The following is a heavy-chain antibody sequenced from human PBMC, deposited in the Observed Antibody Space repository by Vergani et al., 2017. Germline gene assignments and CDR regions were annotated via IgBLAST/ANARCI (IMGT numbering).Heavy chain of an antibody. D-gene: IGHD6-13*01. J-gene: IGHJ2*01. Sequence: EVQLVHSGAEVKKPGESLRISCKGSGYSFTSYWISWVRQMPGKGLEWMGRIDPSDSYTNYSPSFQGHVTISADKSISTAYLQWSSLKASDTATYYCAGQQNWYFDLWGRGTLVTVSS. CDR3: AGQQNWYFDL. V-gene: IGHV5-10-1*01. CDR1: GYSFTSYW. CDR2: IDPSDSYT.